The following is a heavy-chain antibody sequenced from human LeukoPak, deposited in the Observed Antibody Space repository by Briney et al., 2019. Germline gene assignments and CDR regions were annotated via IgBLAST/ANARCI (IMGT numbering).Heavy chain of an antibody. D-gene: IGHD6-19*01. J-gene: IGHJ4*02. V-gene: IGHV3-53*01. CDR2: IYSGGST. CDR3: ARGFGARGWFDY. Sequence: PGGSLRLSCTASGFTVSTNYMSWVRQAPGKGLEWVSVIYSGGSTYYADSVRGRFTISRDNAKNSLYLQMNSLRAEDTAVYYCARGFGARGWFDYWGQGTLVTVSS. CDR1: GFTVSTNY.